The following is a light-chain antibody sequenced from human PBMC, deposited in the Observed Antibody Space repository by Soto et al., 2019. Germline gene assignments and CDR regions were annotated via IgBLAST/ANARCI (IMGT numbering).Light chain of an antibody. J-gene: IGKJ2*01. CDR2: DAS. Sequence: DIQMTQSPSTLSASVGDRVTITCRASQSISSWLAWYQQKPGKAPKLLIYDASSLESGVPSRFSGSGSGTEFTLTISSLQPDDFATYYCQQYNSYSPETFGQGTKLEMK. V-gene: IGKV1-5*01. CDR1: QSISSW. CDR3: QQYNSYSPET.